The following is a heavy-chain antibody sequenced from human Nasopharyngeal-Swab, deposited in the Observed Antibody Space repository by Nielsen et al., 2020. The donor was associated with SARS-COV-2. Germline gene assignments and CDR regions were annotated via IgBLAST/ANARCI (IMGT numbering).Heavy chain of an antibody. CDR2: IYYSGST. J-gene: IGHJ4*02. D-gene: IGHD6-19*01. CDR3: ARRIAVAGTGAFDY. V-gene: IGHV4-39*01. Sequence: GSLRLSCTVSGGSISSSSYYWGWIRQPPGKGLEWIGSIYYSGSTYYNPSLKSRVTISVDTSKNQFSLKLSSVTAADTAVYYCARRIAVAGTGAFDYWGQGTLVTVSS. CDR1: GGSISSSSYY.